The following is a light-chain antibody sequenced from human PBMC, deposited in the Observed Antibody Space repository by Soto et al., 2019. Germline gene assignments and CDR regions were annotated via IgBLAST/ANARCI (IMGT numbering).Light chain of an antibody. CDR1: SSNIGAGYD. J-gene: IGLJ3*02. Sequence: QSVLTQPPSVSGAPGQRVTISCTGSSSNIGAGYDVHWYQQLPGTAPKLLIYGNINRPSGVPDRFSGSKSGTSASLAITGLQVEDEADYYCQSYDSSLAGWVFGGGTKLTVL. CDR2: GNI. CDR3: QSYDSSLAGWV. V-gene: IGLV1-40*01.